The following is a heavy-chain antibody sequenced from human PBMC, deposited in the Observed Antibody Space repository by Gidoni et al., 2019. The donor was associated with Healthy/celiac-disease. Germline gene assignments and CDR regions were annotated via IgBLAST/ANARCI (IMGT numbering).Heavy chain of an antibody. J-gene: IGHJ2*01. CDR2: IYYSGST. CDR1: GGSISSYY. Sequence: QVQLQESGPGLVKPSETLSLTCTVSGGSISSYYWSWIRQPPGKGLEWIGYIYYSGSTNYNPSLKSRVTISVDTSKNQFSLKLSSVTAADTAVYYCARGRYYYDSSGYYYWYFDLWGRGTLVTVSS. CDR3: ARGRYYYDSSGYYYWYFDL. D-gene: IGHD3-22*01. V-gene: IGHV4-59*01.